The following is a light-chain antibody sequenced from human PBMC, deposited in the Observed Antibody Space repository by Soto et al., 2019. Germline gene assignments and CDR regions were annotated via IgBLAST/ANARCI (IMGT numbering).Light chain of an antibody. CDR1: SSDVGNYKY. CDR3: FSYTSSGTYV. J-gene: IGLJ1*01. Sequence: QSALTQPASVSGSPGQSITISCTGTSSDVGNYKYVSWYQQHPGKAPKLMMYEVSNRPSRVSNRFSGSKSGNTASLTNSWLHAEYETDYYCFSYTSSGTYVFGTRTKLTVL. CDR2: EVS. V-gene: IGLV2-14*01.